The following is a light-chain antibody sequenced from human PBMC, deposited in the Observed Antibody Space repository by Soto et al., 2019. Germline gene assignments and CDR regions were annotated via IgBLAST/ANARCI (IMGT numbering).Light chain of an antibody. CDR2: DVS. V-gene: IGLV2-14*01. CDR3: SSYTTSNTRQIV. J-gene: IGLJ1*01. Sequence: LTQPASVSGSPGQSITISCTGTSSDVGGYNYVSWYQQHPGKAPKFMIYDVSNRPSGVSNRFSGSKSGNTASLTISGLQAEDEADYSCSSYTTSNTRQIVFGTGTKVTVL. CDR1: SSDVGGYNY.